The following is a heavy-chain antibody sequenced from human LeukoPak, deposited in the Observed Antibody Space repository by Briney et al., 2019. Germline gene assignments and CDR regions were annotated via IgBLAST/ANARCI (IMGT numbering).Heavy chain of an antibody. CDR2: ISGGST. CDR1: GFTFSSYT. V-gene: IGHV3-23*01. Sequence: GGSLRLSCAASGFTFSSYTMNWVRQAPGKGLEWVSTISGGSTYYADFVKGRFTISRDNSKNTLYLQMNSLRAEDTAVYYCASGYSYGDYWGQGTLVTVSS. CDR3: ASGYSYGDY. D-gene: IGHD5-18*01. J-gene: IGHJ4*02.